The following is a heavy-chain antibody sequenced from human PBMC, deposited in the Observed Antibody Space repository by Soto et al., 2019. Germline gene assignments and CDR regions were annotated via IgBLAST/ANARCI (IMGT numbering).Heavy chain of an antibody. V-gene: IGHV1-69*01. Sequence: QVQLVQSGAEVKKPGSSVKVSCKASGGTFSSYAISWVRQAPGQGLEWMGGIIPIFGTANYAQKFQGRVTITADESTSTAYMELSSLRSEDTAVYYCARGEQLENYYSYGMDVWGQGTTVTVSS. D-gene: IGHD6-6*01. J-gene: IGHJ6*02. CDR2: IIPIFGTA. CDR1: GGTFSSYA. CDR3: ARGEQLENYYSYGMDV.